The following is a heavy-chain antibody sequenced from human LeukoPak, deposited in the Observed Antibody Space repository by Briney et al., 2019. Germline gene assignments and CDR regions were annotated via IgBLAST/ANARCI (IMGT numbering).Heavy chain of an antibody. D-gene: IGHD6-19*01. V-gene: IGHV1-69*05. Sequence: SVKVSCKASGGTFSSYAIRWVRQAPGQGLEWMGGIIPIFGTANYAQKFQGRVTLTTDESTSTAYMELSSLRSEDTAVYYCARDCGSGWYCRDYWGQGTLVTVSS. J-gene: IGHJ4*02. CDR2: IIPIFGTA. CDR1: GGTFSSYA. CDR3: ARDCGSGWYCRDY.